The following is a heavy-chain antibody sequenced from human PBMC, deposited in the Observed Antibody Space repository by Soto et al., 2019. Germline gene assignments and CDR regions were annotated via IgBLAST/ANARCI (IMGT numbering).Heavy chain of an antibody. V-gene: IGHV3-7*05. CDR2: IKQDGSEK. J-gene: IGHJ6*03. CDR1: GFTFSSYW. CDR3: ARGVPAAKLNMDV. D-gene: IGHD2-2*01. Sequence: GGSVRLSCAASGFTFSSYWMRWVRQGPGKGLEWVANIKQDGSEKYYVDSVKGRFTISRDNAKNSLYLQMNSLRAEDTAVYYYARGVPAAKLNMDVWGKGTTVTVSS.